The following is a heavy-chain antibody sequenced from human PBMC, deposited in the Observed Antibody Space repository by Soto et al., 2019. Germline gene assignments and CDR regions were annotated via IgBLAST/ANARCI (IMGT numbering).Heavy chain of an antibody. J-gene: IGHJ4*02. V-gene: IGHV1-69*01. CDR1: GGTFSSYA. CDR2: IIPIFGTA. D-gene: IGHD5-12*01. CDR3: ARDRDIVATIRWAFDY. Sequence: QVQLVQSGAAVKKPGSSVKVSCKASGGTFSSYAISWVRQAPGQGLEWMGGIIPIFGTANYAQKFQGRVTITADESTSTAYMELSSLRSEDTAVYYCARDRDIVATIRWAFDYWGQGTLVTVSS.